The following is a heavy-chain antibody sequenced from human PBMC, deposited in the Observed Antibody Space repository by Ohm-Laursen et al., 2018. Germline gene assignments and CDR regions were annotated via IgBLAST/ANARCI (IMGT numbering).Heavy chain of an antibody. D-gene: IGHD3-9*01. CDR2: ISGSGGST. CDR3: AKGRVRYPNFFEV. V-gene: IGHV3-23*01. CDR1: GFTFSSYA. Sequence: SLRLSCTASGFTFSSYAMSWVRQAPGKGLEWVSAISGSGGSTYYADSVKGRFTISRDNSKNTLYLQMNSLRAEDTAVYYCAKGRVRYPNFFEVWGQGTLVTVSS. J-gene: IGHJ4*02.